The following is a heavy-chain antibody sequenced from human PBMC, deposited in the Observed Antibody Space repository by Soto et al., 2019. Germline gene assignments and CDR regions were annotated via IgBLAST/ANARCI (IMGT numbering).Heavy chain of an antibody. J-gene: IGHJ2*01. CDR1: GGTFSSYA. CDR3: ARAYNWKSGDWYFDL. Sequence: QVQLVQSGAEVMKHGSSVKVSCKASGGTFSSYAISWVRQAPGQGLEWMGGIIPIFGTANYAQKFQGRVTITADESTSTAYMELSSLRSEDTAVYYCARAYNWKSGDWYFDLWGRGTLVTVSS. V-gene: IGHV1-69*01. CDR2: IIPIFGTA. D-gene: IGHD1-20*01.